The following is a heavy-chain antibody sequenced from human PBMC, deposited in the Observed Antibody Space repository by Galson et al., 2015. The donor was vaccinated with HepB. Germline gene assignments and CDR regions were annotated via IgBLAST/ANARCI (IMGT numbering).Heavy chain of an antibody. J-gene: IGHJ6*02. D-gene: IGHD6-13*01. CDR3: ARGSAAGARYYYYGMDV. V-gene: IGHV1-46*01. Sequence: SVRVSCKASGYTFSSYAMHWVRQAPGKGLEWVAIINSNGCSTNYAQKVQGRVTMTRDTSTSTVYMEMNSLRPEDTAVYYCARGSAAGARYYYYGMDVWGQGTTVTVSS. CDR1: GYTFSSYA. CDR2: INSNGCST.